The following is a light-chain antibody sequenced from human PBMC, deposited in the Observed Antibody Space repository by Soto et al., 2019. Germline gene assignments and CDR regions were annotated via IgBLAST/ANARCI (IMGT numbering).Light chain of an antibody. CDR1: QSVSSR. Sequence: IVMTQSPATLSVSPGERVTLSCRASQSVSSRLAWYQQKPGQAPRLLIYGASTRATGIPARFSGSGSGTEFTLTIGSLQSEDFAGYYCQQYHNRWTFGQGTKVEIK. CDR3: QQYHNRWT. CDR2: GAS. J-gene: IGKJ1*01. V-gene: IGKV3-15*01.